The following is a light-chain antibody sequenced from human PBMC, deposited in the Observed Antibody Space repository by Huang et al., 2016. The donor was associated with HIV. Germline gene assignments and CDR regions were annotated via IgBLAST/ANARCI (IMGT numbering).Light chain of an antibody. Sequence: DIQMTQSPSSLSASVGDRVTITCQASHDISNYLNWYQQKPGKAPKLLIYDASNLQTGVPSRFSGSGSETDFTFTISSLQPEDIATYYCQQYDSLPPFTFGGGTKVEIK. V-gene: IGKV1-33*01. CDR3: QQYDSLPPFT. CDR1: HDISNY. CDR2: DAS. J-gene: IGKJ4*01.